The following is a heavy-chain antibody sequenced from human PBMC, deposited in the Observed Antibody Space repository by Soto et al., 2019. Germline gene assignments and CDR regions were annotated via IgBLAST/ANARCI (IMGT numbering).Heavy chain of an antibody. CDR3: AREKYSSPYYYYYGMDV. Sequence: ASVKVSCKASGYTFTSYYMPWVRQAPGQGLEWLGIINPSGGSTSSAQKFQGRVTMTRDTSTSTVYMELSSLRSEDTAVYYCAREKYSSPYYYYYGMDVLGQGTTVTVSS. CDR2: INPSGGST. J-gene: IGHJ6*02. CDR1: GYTFTSYY. D-gene: IGHD6-6*01. V-gene: IGHV1-46*01.